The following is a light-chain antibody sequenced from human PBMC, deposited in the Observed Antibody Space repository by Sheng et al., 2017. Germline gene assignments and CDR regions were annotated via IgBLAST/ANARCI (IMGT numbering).Light chain of an antibody. CDR1: SLRSYY. J-gene: IGLJ2*01. CDR3: NSRDSSGDQVV. Sequence: SSELTQDPAVSVALGQTVRITCQGDSLRSYYASWYQQKSGQAPVLVIYGKNNRPSGIPDRFSGSSSGNTASLTITGAQAEDEADYYCNSRDSSGDQVVFGGGTKLTVL. CDR2: GKN. V-gene: IGLV3-19*01.